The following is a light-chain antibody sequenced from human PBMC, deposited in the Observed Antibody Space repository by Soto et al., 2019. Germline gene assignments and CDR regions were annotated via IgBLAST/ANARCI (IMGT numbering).Light chain of an antibody. J-gene: IGKJ4*01. CDR1: QSISSY. Sequence: DIPLTQSPSSLSASVGDRVTITCRASQSISSYLNWYQQKPGKAPKLLIYAASSLQSGVPSRFSGSGSGTDFTLTISSLQPEDFATYYCQQSYSTPLPVGGGAKVAIK. CDR3: QQSYSTPLP. CDR2: AAS. V-gene: IGKV1-39*01.